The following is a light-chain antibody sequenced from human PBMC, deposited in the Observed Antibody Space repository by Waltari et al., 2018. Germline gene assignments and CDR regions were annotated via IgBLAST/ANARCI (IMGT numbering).Light chain of an antibody. V-gene: IGLV1-51*02. CDR2: EDS. CDR3: GTWDSSLSGAV. Sequence: QSVLTQPPSVSAAPGQRVTISCSGGHSNIGNNYVSWYRQFPGTAPKLLIYEDSERPSGGPGGFSGSKSGTSATLDISGLQAGDEADYYCGTWDSSLSGAVFGGGTHLTVL. J-gene: IGLJ7*01. CDR1: HSNIGNNY.